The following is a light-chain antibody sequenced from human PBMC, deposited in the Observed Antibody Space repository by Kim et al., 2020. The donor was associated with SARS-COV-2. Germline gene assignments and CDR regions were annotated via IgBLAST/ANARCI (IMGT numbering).Light chain of an antibody. Sequence: VSPGQTASITCSGDKLGDKYACWYQQKPGQSPILVIYQDSKRPSGIPGRFSGSNSGNTATLTISGTQAMDEADYYCQAWDSSTVVFGGGTQLTVL. CDR2: QDS. CDR3: QAWDSSTVV. CDR1: KLGDKY. V-gene: IGLV3-1*01. J-gene: IGLJ2*01.